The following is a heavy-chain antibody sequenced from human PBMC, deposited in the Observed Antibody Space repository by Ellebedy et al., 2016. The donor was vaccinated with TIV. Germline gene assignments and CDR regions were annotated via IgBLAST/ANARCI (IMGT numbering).Heavy chain of an antibody. CDR2: IKQDGSEK. CDR3: ARATGYDSSSWYLRYYYYYMDV. D-gene: IGHD6-13*01. V-gene: IGHV3-7*01. Sequence: GESLKISXAASGFTFSSYWMSWVRQAPGKGLEWVANIKQDGSEKYYVDSVKGRFTISRDNAKNSLYLQMNSLRAEDTAVYYCARATGYDSSSWYLRYYYYYMDVWGKGTTVTVSS. J-gene: IGHJ6*03. CDR1: GFTFSSYW.